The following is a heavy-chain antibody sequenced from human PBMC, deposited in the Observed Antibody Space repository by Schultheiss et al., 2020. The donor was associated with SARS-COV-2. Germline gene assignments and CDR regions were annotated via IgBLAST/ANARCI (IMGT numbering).Heavy chain of an antibody. Sequence: ASVKVSCKASGYTFTSYDINWVRQATGQGLEWMGWMNPNSGNTGYAQKFQGRVTMTRNTSISTAYMELSSLRSEDTAVYYCAADPLWFRDPYYYGMDVWGQGTTVTVSS. CDR2: MNPNSGNT. J-gene: IGHJ6*02. CDR1: GYTFTSYD. D-gene: IGHD3-10*01. CDR3: AADPLWFRDPYYYGMDV. V-gene: IGHV1-8*01.